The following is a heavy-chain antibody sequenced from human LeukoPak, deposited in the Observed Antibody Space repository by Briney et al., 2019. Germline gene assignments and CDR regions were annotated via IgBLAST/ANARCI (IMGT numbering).Heavy chain of an antibody. Sequence: SETLSLTCTVSSGSVSSYYWTWIRQSPVKGLEWIGYIFPSGSAFYNPSLESRVTISLDTSENQFSLTLSSVTAADTAVYYCARRNHYFYYMDVWGKGTTVTVSS. CDR1: SGSVSSYY. J-gene: IGHJ6*03. V-gene: IGHV4-4*09. CDR3: ARRNHYFYYMDV. CDR2: IFPSGSA.